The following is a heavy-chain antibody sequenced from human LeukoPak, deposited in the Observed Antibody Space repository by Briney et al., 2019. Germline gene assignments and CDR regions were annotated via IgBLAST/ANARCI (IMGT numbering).Heavy chain of an antibody. V-gene: IGHV3-30-3*01. J-gene: IGHJ3*02. CDR3: ARPFVVVIDMYAFDI. CDR2: ISYDGSNK. D-gene: IGHD2-21*01. CDR1: GFTFSSYA. Sequence: GGSLRLSCAASGFTFSSYAMHWVRQAPGKGLEWVAVISYDGSNKYYADSVKGRFTISRDNSKNTLYLQMNSLRAEDTAVYYCARPFVVVIDMYAFDIWGQGTMVTVSS.